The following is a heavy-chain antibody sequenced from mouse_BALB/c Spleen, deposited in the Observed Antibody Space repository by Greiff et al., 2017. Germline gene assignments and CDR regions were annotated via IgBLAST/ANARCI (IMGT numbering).Heavy chain of an antibody. D-gene: IGHD1-1*02. CDR2: IYPSDSYT. CDR1: GYTFTSYW. V-gene: IGHV1-69*02. Sequence: QVQLQQPGAELVRPGASVKLSCKASGYTFTSYWINWVKQRPGQGLEWIGNIYPSDSYTNYNQKFKDKATLTVDKSSSTAYMQLSSPTSEDSAVYYCTRGAYGHFDYWGQGTTLTVSS. J-gene: IGHJ2*01. CDR3: TRGAYGHFDY.